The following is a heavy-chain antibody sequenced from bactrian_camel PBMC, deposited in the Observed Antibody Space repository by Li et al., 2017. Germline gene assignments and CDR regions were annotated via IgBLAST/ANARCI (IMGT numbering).Heavy chain of an antibody. Sequence: DVQLVESGGGSVQAGGSLKLSCAASGFTVSSYDMSWVRQAPGKGLERVSRIHSASDSTYYADFVKGRFTISGVNALNTLLLQMNSLKPEDTAMYYCAADPDLPVSRGTCDPAYEYHYLGQGTQVTV. D-gene: IGHD2*01. CDR1: GFTVSSYD. V-gene: IGHV3S40*01. J-gene: IGHJ4*01. CDR3: AADPDLPVSRGTCDPAYEYHY. CDR2: IHSASDST.